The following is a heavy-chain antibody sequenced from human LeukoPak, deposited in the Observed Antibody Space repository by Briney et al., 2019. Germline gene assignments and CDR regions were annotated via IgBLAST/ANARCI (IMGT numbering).Heavy chain of an antibody. CDR1: GYTLTELS. CDR3: ATDYYDSSGYYHDAFDI. V-gene: IGHV1-24*01. Sequence: ASVKVSCKVSGYTLTELSMHWVRQAPGKGLEWMGGFDPEDGETIYAQKFQGRVTMTEDTSTDTAYMELSSLRSEDTAVHYCATDYYDSSGYYHDAFDIWGQGTMVTVSS. J-gene: IGHJ3*02. CDR2: FDPEDGET. D-gene: IGHD3-22*01.